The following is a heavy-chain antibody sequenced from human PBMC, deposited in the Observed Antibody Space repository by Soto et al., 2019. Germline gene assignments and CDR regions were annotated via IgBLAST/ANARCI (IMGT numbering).Heavy chain of an antibody. V-gene: IGHV3-48*03. J-gene: IGHJ5*02. D-gene: IGHD3-10*01. Sequence: EVQLVESGGGLVQPGGSLRLSCAASGFTFSTSEMNWVRQAPGKGLEWVSYISSSGSTKYYADSVKGRFTISRDNAKKSLYMQMNSLGAEDTAVYYCAREGGWFGEATNWLDPWGQGTLVTVSS. CDR3: AREGGWFGEATNWLDP. CDR1: GFTFSTSE. CDR2: ISSSGSTK.